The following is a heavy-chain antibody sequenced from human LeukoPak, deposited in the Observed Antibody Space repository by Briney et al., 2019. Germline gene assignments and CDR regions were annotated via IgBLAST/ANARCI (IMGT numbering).Heavy chain of an antibody. D-gene: IGHD7-27*01. V-gene: IGHV4-39*01. CDR2: IYYSGST. Sequence: PSETLSLTCTVSGGSISSSSYYWGWIRQPPGKGLEWIGSIYYSGSTYYNPSLKSRVTISVDTPKNQFSLKLSSVTAADTAVYYCARHSPWVYYFDYWGQGTLVTVSS. J-gene: IGHJ4*02. CDR1: GGSISSSSYY. CDR3: ARHSPWVYYFDY.